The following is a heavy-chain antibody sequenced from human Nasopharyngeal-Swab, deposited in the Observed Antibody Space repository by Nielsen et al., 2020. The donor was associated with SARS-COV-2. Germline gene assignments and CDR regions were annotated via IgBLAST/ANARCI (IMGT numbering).Heavy chain of an antibody. CDR2: IWYDGSNK. D-gene: IGHD3-10*01. Sequence: WIRQPPGKGLEWVAVIWYDGSNKYYADSVKGRFTISRDNSKNTLYLQMNSLRAEDTAVYYCAKLAPRTDTTQYYYGSGSYYHYYYYGMDVWGQGTTVTVSS. J-gene: IGHJ6*02. V-gene: IGHV3-33*06. CDR3: AKLAPRTDTTQYYYGSGSYYHYYYYGMDV.